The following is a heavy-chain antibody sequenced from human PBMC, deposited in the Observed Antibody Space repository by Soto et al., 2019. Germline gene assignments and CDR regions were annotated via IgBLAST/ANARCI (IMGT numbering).Heavy chain of an antibody. D-gene: IGHD6-6*01. V-gene: IGHV3-53*02. J-gene: IGHJ4*02. CDR1: GFTVSGNY. Sequence: EVQLVETGGGLIQPGGSLRLSCAASGFTVSGNYMSWVRQAPGKGLEWVSVIYNGGGTYYADSVKGRFTISRDHSKNTLYLQMTSLRAEDTAVYYCASTRGSSYDYWGQETLVTVSS. CDR2: IYNGGGT. CDR3: ASTRGSSYDY.